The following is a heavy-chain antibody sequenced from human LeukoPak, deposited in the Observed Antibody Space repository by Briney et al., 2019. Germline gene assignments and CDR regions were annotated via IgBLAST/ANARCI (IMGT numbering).Heavy chain of an antibody. Sequence: GGSLRLSCAASGFTFSSYSMNWVRQAPGKGLEWVSSISSRSSYIYYADSVKGRFTISRDNAKNSLYLQMNSLRAEDTAVYYCARWGAGSGSYYNGPDYWGQGTLVTVSS. CDR1: GFTFSSYS. CDR2: ISSRSSYI. D-gene: IGHD3-10*01. J-gene: IGHJ4*02. V-gene: IGHV3-21*01. CDR3: ARWGAGSGSYYNGPDY.